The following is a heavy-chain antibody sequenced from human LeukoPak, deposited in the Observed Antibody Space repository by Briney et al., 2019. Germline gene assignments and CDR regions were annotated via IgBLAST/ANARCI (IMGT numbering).Heavy chain of an antibody. V-gene: IGHV4-4*02. Sequence: SETLSLTCAVSGGSISSSNWWSWVRQPPGKGLEWIGEIYHSGSTNYNPSLKSRVTISVDKSKNQFSLKVSSVTAADTAVYYCARGPFDYGDYPVRFDPWGQGTLVTVSS. CDR2: IYHSGST. CDR3: ARGPFDYGDYPVRFDP. J-gene: IGHJ5*02. D-gene: IGHD4-17*01. CDR1: GGSISSSNW.